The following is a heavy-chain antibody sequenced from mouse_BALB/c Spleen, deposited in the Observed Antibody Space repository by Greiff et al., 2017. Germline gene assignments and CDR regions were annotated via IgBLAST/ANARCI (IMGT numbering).Heavy chain of an antibody. CDR3: ARGGTGTLAY. V-gene: IGHV1-39*01. Sequence: EVQLQQTGPELVKPGASVKISCKASGYSFTDYIMLWVKQSHGKSLEWIGNINPYYGSTSYNLKFKGKATLTVDKSSSTAYMQLNSLTSEDSAVYFCARGGTGTLAYWGQGTLVTVSA. J-gene: IGHJ3*01. CDR2: INPYYGST. CDR1: GYSFTDYI. D-gene: IGHD4-1*01.